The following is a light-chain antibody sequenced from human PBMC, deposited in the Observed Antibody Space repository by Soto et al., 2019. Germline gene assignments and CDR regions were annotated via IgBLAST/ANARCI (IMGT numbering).Light chain of an antibody. Sequence: EIQMTQSASCLSASVRDGVTIXCRASHSISVSLTWYQQKPGKAPKLLIYGASTLQGGGPSRFSGSGSGTDYTRTITTLQPDDFATYFGQLYNRNTWRFGPGTKVDIK. CDR1: HSISVS. CDR2: GAS. CDR3: QLYNRNTWR. V-gene: IGKV1-39*01. J-gene: IGKJ1*01.